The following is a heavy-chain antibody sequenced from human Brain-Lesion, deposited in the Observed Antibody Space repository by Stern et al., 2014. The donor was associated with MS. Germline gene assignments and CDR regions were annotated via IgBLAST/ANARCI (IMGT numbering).Heavy chain of an antibody. V-gene: IGHV3-30*18. CDR1: GFTFSRYG. D-gene: IGHD3-10*01. CDR2: ISYDGRDT. CDR3: VKRGITEVRGVRLGDY. J-gene: IGHJ4*02. Sequence: VQLVASGGGVVQPGRSLRLTCTVSGFTFSRYGMHWVRQAPGKGMEWGSVISYDGRDTYYAESVKGRFTISRDNSKNTLYLEMRSLRPEDTAVYYCVKRGITEVRGVRLGDYWGPGTLVIVSS.